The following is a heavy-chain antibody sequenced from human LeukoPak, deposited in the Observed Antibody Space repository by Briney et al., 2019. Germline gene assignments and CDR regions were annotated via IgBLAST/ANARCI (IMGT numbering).Heavy chain of an antibody. D-gene: IGHD3-22*01. V-gene: IGHV4-59*01. CDR1: GGSMSSYY. J-gene: IGHJ4*02. CDR2: TYYSGNT. Sequence: PSETLSLTCTVSGGSMSSYYWSWIRQPPGKGLEWIGYTYYSGNTNCNPSLKSRVTISVDTSKSQFSLKVSSVTAADTAVYYCARVFHDSSGYPFDYWGQGTLVTVSS. CDR3: ARVFHDSSGYPFDY.